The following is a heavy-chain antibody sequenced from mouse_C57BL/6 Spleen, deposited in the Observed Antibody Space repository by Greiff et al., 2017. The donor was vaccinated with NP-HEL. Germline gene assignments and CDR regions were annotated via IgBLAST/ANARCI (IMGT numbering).Heavy chain of an antibody. CDR2: ISRGSSTI. J-gene: IGHJ2*01. Sequence: DVMLVESGGGLVKPGGSLKLSCAASGFTFSDYGMHWVRQAPEKGLEWVAYISRGSSTIYYADTVKGRFTISRDNAKNTRFLQMTSVRSEDTAMYYCARRSNYDYFDYWGQGTTLTVSS. D-gene: IGHD2-5*01. V-gene: IGHV5-17*01. CDR3: ARRSNYDYFDY. CDR1: GFTFSDYG.